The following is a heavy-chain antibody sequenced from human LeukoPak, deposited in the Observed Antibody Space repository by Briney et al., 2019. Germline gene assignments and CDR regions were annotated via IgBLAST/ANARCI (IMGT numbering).Heavy chain of an antibody. CDR2: IRYDGSNK. J-gene: IGHJ4*02. D-gene: IGHD3-3*01. CDR3: AKDIYFSFSE. V-gene: IGHV3-30*02. CDR1: GFTFSGYG. Sequence: PGGSLRLSCAASGFTFSGYGMHWVRQAPGKGLEWVAFIRYDGSNKYYADSVKGRFTISRDNSKNTLYLQMNSLRAEDTAVYYCAKDIYFSFSEWGQGTLVTVSS.